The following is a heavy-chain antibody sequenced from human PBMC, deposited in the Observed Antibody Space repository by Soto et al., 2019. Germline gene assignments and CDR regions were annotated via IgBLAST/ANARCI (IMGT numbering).Heavy chain of an antibody. CDR3: ARDLNNWNYNYGMDV. D-gene: IGHD1-7*01. CDR1: GGSFSGYY. Sequence: SETLSLTCAVYGGSFSGYYWTWIRQPPGTGLEWIGEINHSGSTNYNPSLKSRVTISVDTSKNQFSLKLTSVTAADTAVYYCARDLNNWNYNYGMDVWGQGTTVTVSS. CDR2: INHSGST. J-gene: IGHJ6*02. V-gene: IGHV4-34*01.